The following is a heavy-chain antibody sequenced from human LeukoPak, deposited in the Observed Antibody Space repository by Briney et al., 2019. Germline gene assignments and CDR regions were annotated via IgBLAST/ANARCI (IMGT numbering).Heavy chain of an antibody. CDR1: GFTFSSYE. D-gene: IGHD3-22*01. Sequence: GGSLRLSCAASGFTFSSYEMNWVRQAPGKGLEWVSYISSSGSTIYYADSVKGRFTISRDNAKNSLYLQMNSLRAEDTALYYCAKDLYSSDYYYVSAFDFWGQGTMVTVSS. CDR3: AKDLYSSDYYYVSAFDF. V-gene: IGHV3-48*03. CDR2: ISSSGSTI. J-gene: IGHJ3*01.